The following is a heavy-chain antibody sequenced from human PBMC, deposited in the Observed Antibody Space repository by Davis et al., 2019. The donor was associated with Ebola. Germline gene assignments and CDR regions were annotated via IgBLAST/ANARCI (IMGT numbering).Heavy chain of an antibody. V-gene: IGHV4-59*01. CDR3: ARVPDYGGRFDY. D-gene: IGHD4-23*01. CDR2: IYYSGST. CDR1: GGSFSGYY. J-gene: IGHJ4*02. Sequence: SETLSLTCAVYGGSFSGYYWSWIRQPPGKGLEWIGYIYYSGSTNYNPSLKSRVTISVDTSKNQFSLKLSSVTAADTAVYYCARVPDYGGRFDYWGQGTLVTVSS.